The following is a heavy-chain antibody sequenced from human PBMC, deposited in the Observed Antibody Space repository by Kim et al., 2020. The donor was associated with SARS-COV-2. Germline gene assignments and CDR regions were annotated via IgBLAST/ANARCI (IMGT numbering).Heavy chain of an antibody. Sequence: SETLSLTCAVYGGSFSGYYWSWIRQPPGKGLEWIGEINHSGSTNYNPSLKSRVTISVDTSKNQFSLKLSSVTAADTAVYYCATYYYDSSGYYFDYWGQGT. J-gene: IGHJ4*02. CDR2: INHSGST. CDR3: ATYYYDSSGYYFDY. CDR1: GGSFSGYY. V-gene: IGHV4-34*01. D-gene: IGHD3-22*01.